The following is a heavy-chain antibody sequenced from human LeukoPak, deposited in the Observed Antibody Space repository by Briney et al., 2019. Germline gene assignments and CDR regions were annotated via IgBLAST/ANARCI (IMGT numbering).Heavy chain of an antibody. CDR1: GGSISSGDYS. CDR3: ARARESMATAGSYFDY. V-gene: IGHV4-30-2*01. CDR2: IWHSGHT. Sequence: SETLSLTCAVSGGSISSGDYSWSWIRQPPGSGLEWIGYIWHSGHTNYNPSLRSRVTISLARSNSQFSPRLSSVTAADTAVYYCARARESMATAGSYFDYWGQGTLVTVSS. D-gene: IGHD6-13*01. J-gene: IGHJ4*02.